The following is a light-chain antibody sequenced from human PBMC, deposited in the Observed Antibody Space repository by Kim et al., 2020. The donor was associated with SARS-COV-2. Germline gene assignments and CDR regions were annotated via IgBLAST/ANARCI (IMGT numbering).Light chain of an antibody. Sequence: DIQMTQSPSTLSASVGDRVTITCRASQSISSWLAWYQHKPGKAPKLLIYKASGLETGVPSRFSGSGAGTEFTLTISNLQPDDFATYYCQQYDRYSLTFGQGTKVDIK. J-gene: IGKJ1*01. CDR3: QQYDRYSLT. V-gene: IGKV1-5*03. CDR2: KAS. CDR1: QSISSW.